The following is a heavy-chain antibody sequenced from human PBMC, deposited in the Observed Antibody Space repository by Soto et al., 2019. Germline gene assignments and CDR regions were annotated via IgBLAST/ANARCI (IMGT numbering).Heavy chain of an antibody. J-gene: IGHJ5*02. CDR2: ISGSGGST. V-gene: IGHV3-23*01. CDR3: AKESSSTSSNWVDP. CDR1: GFTFSSYA. Sequence: PGGSLRLSCAASGFTFSSYAMSWVRQAPGKGLEWVSAISGSGGSTYYADSVKGRFTVSRDNSKNTLYLQMNSLRAEDTAVYYCAKESSSTSSNWVDPWGQGTLVTVSS. D-gene: IGHD2-2*01.